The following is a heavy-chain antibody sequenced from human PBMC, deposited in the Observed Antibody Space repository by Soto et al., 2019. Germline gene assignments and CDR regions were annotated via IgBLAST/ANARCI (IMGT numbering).Heavy chain of an antibody. Sequence: QVQLVQSGDEVKKPGASVKVSFKASGYIFVDYGIAWVRQAPGQGLEWMGWISPYTGNTHSASKVQGRLTMTTDTSTSTAYMVLGSLTSDDTAVYYCVMVDNYVTPTPQDVWGQGTTVTVSS. CDR2: ISPYTGNT. CDR1: GYIFVDYG. J-gene: IGHJ6*02. V-gene: IGHV1-18*01. D-gene: IGHD3-16*01. CDR3: VMVDNYVTPTPQDV.